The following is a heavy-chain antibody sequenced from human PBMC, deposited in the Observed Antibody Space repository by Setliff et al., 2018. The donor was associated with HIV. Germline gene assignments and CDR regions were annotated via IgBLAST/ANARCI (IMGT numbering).Heavy chain of an antibody. J-gene: IGHJ2*01. D-gene: IGHD3-10*01. Sequence: SETLSLTCAVYGGSFSGFYWSWVRQPAGKGLEWIGRIYSSGSTNYNPSLKSRVTISVDTSKNQFSLKLSSVTAADTAVYYCARDMGGGDWYFDLWGRGTLVTVS. CDR1: GGSFSGFY. CDR3: ARDMGGGDWYFDL. V-gene: IGHV4-4*07. CDR2: IYSSGST.